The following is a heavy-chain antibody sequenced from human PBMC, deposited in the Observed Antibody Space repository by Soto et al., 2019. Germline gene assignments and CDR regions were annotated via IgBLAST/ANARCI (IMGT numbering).Heavy chain of an antibody. CDR1: GFTFSNAW. D-gene: IGHD3-9*01. CDR2: IKSKTDGGTT. Sequence: GGSLRLSCAASGFTFSNAWMSWVRQAPGKGLEWVGRIKSKTDGGTTDYAAPVKGRFTISRDDSKNTLYLQMNSLKTEDTAVYYCTTPHYDILTGYYFDSWGQGTLVTVSS. CDR3: TTPHYDILTGYYFDS. J-gene: IGHJ4*02. V-gene: IGHV3-15*01.